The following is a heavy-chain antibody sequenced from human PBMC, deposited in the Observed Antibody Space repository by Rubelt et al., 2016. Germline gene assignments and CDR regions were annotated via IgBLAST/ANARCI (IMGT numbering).Heavy chain of an antibody. CDR3: ARDLYKGPRWLVAY. CDR2: INPNSGGT. J-gene: IGHJ4*02. D-gene: IGHD6-19*01. Sequence: QVQLVQSGAEVKKPGASVKVSCKASGYTFTGYYMHWVRQAPGQGLEWMGWINPNSGGTNYAQKFQGRVTLTRDTSIRTAYMELSRLRSDDTAVYYCARDLYKGPRWLVAYWGQGTLVTVSS. CDR1: GYTFTGYY. V-gene: IGHV1-2*02.